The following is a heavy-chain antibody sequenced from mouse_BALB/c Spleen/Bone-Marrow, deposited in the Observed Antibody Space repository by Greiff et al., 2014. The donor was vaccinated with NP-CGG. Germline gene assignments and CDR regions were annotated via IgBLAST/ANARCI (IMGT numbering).Heavy chain of an antibody. Sequence: DVKLVESGADLVKPGASVKLSCTASGFNIQDTYLHWVKQRPEQGLEWIGRIDPANTYTQYDPKFQDKAIISADTSSNTAYLQLSSLTSDDTAVYYCIRGGGDSYIWFAYWGHGTLVTVSA. D-gene: IGHD1-3*01. CDR1: GFNIQDTY. J-gene: IGHJ3*01. CDR2: IDPANTYT. V-gene: IGHV14-3*02. CDR3: IRGGGDSYIWFAY.